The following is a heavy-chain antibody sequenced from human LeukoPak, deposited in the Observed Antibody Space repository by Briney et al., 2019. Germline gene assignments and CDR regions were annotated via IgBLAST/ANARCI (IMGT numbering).Heavy chain of an antibody. CDR3: ARRGFVGLFKPSRPWYFDL. J-gene: IGHJ2*01. Sequence: PGESLKISCKGSGYSFTSYWIGWVRQMPGKGLEWMGIIYPGDSDTRYSPSFQGQVTISADKSISTAYLQWSSLKASDTAMYYCARRGFVGLFKPSRPWYFDLWGRGTLVTVSS. V-gene: IGHV5-51*01. D-gene: IGHD3-9*01. CDR2: IYPGDSDT. CDR1: GYSFTSYW.